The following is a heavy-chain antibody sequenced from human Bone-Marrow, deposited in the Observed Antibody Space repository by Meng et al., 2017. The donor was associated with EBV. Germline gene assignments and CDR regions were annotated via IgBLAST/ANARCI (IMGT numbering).Heavy chain of an antibody. CDR1: RGSISSSNW. CDR3: ARDEDCSSTSCSWIDP. V-gene: IGHV4-4*02. J-gene: IGHJ5*02. CDR2: IYHSGST. D-gene: IGHD2-2*01. Sequence: QVALQESGPGTVYPSGTRSIASAVSRGSISSSNWGSWVRQPPGKGLEWIGEIYHSGSTNYNPSLKSRVTISVDKSKNQFSLKLSSVTAADTAVYYCARDEDCSSTSCSWIDPWGQGTLVTVSS.